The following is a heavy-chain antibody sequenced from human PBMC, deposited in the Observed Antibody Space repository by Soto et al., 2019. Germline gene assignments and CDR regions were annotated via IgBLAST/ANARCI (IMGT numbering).Heavy chain of an antibody. Sequence: EAQLVESGGGLVQPGRSLRLSCAGSGFTFDDYTMHWVRQAPGKGLEWVAGITLSSRNIAYADSVKGRFTISRDNAKKSLYLQLSCLRPEDTALYYCVKDCEVGCGNGAFDVWGRGTMVTGSS. V-gene: IGHV3-9*01. D-gene: IGHD1-26*01. CDR1: GFTFDDYT. CDR3: VKDCEVGCGNGAFDV. J-gene: IGHJ3*01. CDR2: ITLSSRNI.